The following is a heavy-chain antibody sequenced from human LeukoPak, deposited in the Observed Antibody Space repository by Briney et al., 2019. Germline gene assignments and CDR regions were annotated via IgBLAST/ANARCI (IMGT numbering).Heavy chain of an antibody. D-gene: IGHD3-3*01. Sequence: TGGSLRLSCAASGFTFSSYAMSWVRQAPGKGLEWVSAISGSGGSTYYADSVKGRFTISRDNSKNTLYLQMNSLRAEDTAVYYCAKTRGGTYYDFWSGYYIYWFDPWGQGTLVTVSS. J-gene: IGHJ5*02. CDR1: GFTFSSYA. CDR3: AKTRGGTYYDFWSGYYIYWFDP. CDR2: ISGSGGST. V-gene: IGHV3-23*01.